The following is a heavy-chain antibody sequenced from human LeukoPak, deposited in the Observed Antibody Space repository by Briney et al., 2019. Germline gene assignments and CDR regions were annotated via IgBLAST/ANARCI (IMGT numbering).Heavy chain of an antibody. CDR2: IIPIFGTA. D-gene: IGHD3-22*01. V-gene: IGHV1-69*13. CDR3: ASLDYYDSSGYRSSPDAFDI. CDR1: GGTFSSYA. J-gene: IGHJ3*02. Sequence: ASVKVSCKASGGTFSSYAISWVRQAPGQGLEWMGGIIPIFGTANYAQKFQGGVTITADESTSTAYMELSSLRSEDTAVYYCASLDYYDSSGYRSSPDAFDIWGQGTMVTVSS.